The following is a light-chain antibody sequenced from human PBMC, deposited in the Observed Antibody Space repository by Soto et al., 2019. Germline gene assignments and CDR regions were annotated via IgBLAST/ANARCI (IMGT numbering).Light chain of an antibody. CDR1: QGISDY. J-gene: IGKJ1*01. V-gene: IGKV1-27*01. CDR3: QNDTGAPRS. CDR2: AAS. Sequence: VQMTLSPSSLSAPVGDRVNMTCRASQGISDYLAWYQQKPGKVPKLLIYAASTLQSGVPSRFSGSGSVTDFTLTMCSLQPEDVAPYYCQNDTGAPRSFGEGTKVDFK.